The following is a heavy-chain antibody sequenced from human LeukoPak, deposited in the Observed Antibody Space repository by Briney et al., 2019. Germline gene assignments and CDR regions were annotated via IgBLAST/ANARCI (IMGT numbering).Heavy chain of an antibody. D-gene: IGHD3-10*01. CDR2: IIPILRTP. V-gene: IGHV1-69*11. J-gene: IGHJ4*02. CDR3: ARDAGLYGSVPQRN. CDR1: GGTFSSYA. Sequence: SVKVSCKASGGTFSSYAISWVRQAPGQGLEWMGRIIPILRTPNYAQNFQGRVTITTDESTSTAYMELSSLRSEDTAVYYCARDAGLYGSVPQRNWGQGTLVTVSS.